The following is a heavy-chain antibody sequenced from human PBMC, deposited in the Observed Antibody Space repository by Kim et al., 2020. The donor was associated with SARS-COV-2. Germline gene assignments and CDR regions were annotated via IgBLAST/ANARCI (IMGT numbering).Heavy chain of an antibody. J-gene: IGHJ4*02. CDR1: GYTFTTNA. CDR2: IDTNTGNP. Sequence: ASVKVSCKASGYTFTTNALNWVRQAPGQGLEWMGWIDTNTGNPTYAQGFTGRFGFSLDTSVSTAYLQISSLKSEDTAVYYCARDFRDSIISFRPYYFDYWGQGTLVTVSS. D-gene: IGHD2-21*02. V-gene: IGHV7-4-1*02. CDR3: ARDFRDSIISFRPYYFDY.